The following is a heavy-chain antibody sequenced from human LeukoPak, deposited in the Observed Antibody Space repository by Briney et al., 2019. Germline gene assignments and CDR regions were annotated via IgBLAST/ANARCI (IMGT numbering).Heavy chain of an antibody. V-gene: IGHV1-46*01. Sequence: GASVKVSCKVSGYTLTELSMHWVRQAPGQGLEWMGIINPSGGSTSYAQKFQGRVTMTRDMSTSTVYMELSSLRSEDTAVYYCARDRGWELRWFELDYWGQGTLVTVSS. CDR1: GYTLTELS. J-gene: IGHJ4*02. CDR3: ARDRGWELRWFELDY. D-gene: IGHD1-26*01. CDR2: INPSGGST.